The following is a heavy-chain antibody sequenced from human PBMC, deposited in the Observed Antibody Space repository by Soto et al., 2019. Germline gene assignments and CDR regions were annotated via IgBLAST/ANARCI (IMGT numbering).Heavy chain of an antibody. CDR2: IKQDGSEK. J-gene: IGHJ6*03. D-gene: IGHD3-10*01. V-gene: IGHV3-7*01. CDR3: ARDGYYGAGSYRRYYYYMDV. Sequence: GGSLRLSCAASGFTFSSYWMSWVRQAPGKGLEWVANIKQDGSEKYYVDSVKGRFTIARDNVKNSLYLQMNSLGAEDMAVYYCARDGYYGAGSYRRYYYYMDVWGKGTTVTVSS. CDR1: GFTFSSYW.